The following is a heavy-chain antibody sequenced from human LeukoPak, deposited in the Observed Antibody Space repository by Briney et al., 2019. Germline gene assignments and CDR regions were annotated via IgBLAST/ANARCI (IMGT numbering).Heavy chain of an antibody. J-gene: IGHJ4*02. CDR2: FDPEDGET. Sequence: ASVKVSCKVSGYTLTELSMHWVRQAPGKGLEWMGGFDPEDGETIYAQKFQGRVTMTEDTSTDTAYMELSSLRSEDTAVYYCATATETLYSSSIDYWGQGTLVTVSS. CDR3: ATATETLYSSSIDY. V-gene: IGHV1-24*01. D-gene: IGHD6-6*01. CDR1: GYTLTELS.